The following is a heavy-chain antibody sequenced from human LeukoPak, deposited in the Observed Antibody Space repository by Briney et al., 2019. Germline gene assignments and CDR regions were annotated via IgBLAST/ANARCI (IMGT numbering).Heavy chain of an antibody. D-gene: IGHD6-19*01. J-gene: IGHJ4*02. CDR3: ARVGSGWQLEF. CDR2: TYYRSKWYS. V-gene: IGHV6-1*01. Sequence: SQTLSLTCAISGDSVSSNSAAWTWFRQSPSRGLEWLGRTYYRSKWYSDYAVNVKSRITINPDTSKNQFSLQLSSVTPEDSAVYYCARVGSGWQLEFWGQGTLVTVSS. CDR1: GDSVSSNSAA.